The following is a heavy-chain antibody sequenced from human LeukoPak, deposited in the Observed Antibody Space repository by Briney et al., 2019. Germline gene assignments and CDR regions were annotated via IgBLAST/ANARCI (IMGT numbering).Heavy chain of an antibody. CDR3: ARDGSSGWSNNWFDP. Sequence: SQTLSLTCAISGDSVSSNSAAWNWIRQSPSRGLEWLGRTYYRSKWYADYAVSVKGRMTINPDTSKNQVSLQLNSVTPEDTAMYYCARDGSSGWSNNWFDPWGQGTLVTVSS. V-gene: IGHV6-1*01. CDR1: GDSVSSNSAA. D-gene: IGHD6-19*01. CDR2: TYYRSKWYA. J-gene: IGHJ5*02.